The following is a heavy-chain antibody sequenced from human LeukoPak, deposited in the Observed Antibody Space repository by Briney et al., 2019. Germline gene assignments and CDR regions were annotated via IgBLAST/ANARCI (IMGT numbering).Heavy chain of an antibody. V-gene: IGHV4-59*01. J-gene: IGHJ6*04. CDR3: ARDVPYDILTGYYGMDV. CDR1: GGSISSYY. D-gene: IGHD3-9*01. Sequence: SETLSLTCTVSGGSISSYYWSWIRQLPGKGLEWIGYIYYSGSTNYNPSLKSRVTISVDTSKNQFSLKLSSVTAADTAVYYCARDVPYDILTGYYGMDVWGKGTTVTVSS. CDR2: IYYSGST.